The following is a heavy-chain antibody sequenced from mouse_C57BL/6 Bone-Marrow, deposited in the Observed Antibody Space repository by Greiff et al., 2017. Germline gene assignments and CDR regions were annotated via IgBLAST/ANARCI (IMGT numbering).Heavy chain of an antibody. J-gene: IGHJ3*01. CDR1: GYTFTSSW. V-gene: IGHV1-69*01. CDR3: ASSTMVTTEAWFAY. Sequence: VQLQQPGAELVMPGASVKLSCKASGYTFTSSWMHWVKQRPGQGLEWIGEIDPSDSYTNYNQKFKGKSTLTVDKSSSTAYMQLSSLTSEDSAVYYCASSTMVTTEAWFAYWGQGTLVTVSA. CDR2: IDPSDSYT. D-gene: IGHD2-2*01.